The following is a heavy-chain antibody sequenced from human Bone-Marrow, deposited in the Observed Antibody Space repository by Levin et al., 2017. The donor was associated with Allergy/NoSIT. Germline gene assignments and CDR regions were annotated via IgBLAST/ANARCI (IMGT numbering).Heavy chain of an antibody. J-gene: IGHJ4*02. CDR1: GYSFTSYW. Sequence: GESLKISCKGSGYSFTSYWIGWVRQMPGKGLEWMGIIYPGDSDTRYSPSFQGQVTISADKSISTAYLQWSSLKASDTAMYYCARVGYCSGGSCYSEWVDYWGQGTLVTVSS. CDR3: ARVGYCSGGSCYSEWVDY. D-gene: IGHD2-15*01. V-gene: IGHV5-51*01. CDR2: IYPGDSDT.